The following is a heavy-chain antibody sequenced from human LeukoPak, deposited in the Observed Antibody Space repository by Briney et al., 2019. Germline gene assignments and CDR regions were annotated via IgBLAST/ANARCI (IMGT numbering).Heavy chain of an antibody. CDR3: ARDRGSYFSDAFDI. CDR1: GYIFTGYY. D-gene: IGHD1-26*01. V-gene: IGHV1-2*07. CDR2: INPNSGGT. Sequence: ASVKVSCKASGYIFTGYYMHWVRQAPGQGLEWMGWINPNSGGTNYAHKFQGRVTMTRDTSIGTAYMELSRLRSDDTAVYYCARDRGSYFSDAFDIWGQGTMATVSS. J-gene: IGHJ3*02.